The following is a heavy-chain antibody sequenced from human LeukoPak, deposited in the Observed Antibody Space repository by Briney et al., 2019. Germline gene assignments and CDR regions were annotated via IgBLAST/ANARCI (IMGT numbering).Heavy chain of an antibody. Sequence: PGGSLRLSCAASGFTVSSNYMSWVRQAPGKGLEWVSVIYSGGSTYYADSVKGRFTISRDNSKNTLYLQMNSLRAEDTAVYHCARKVSSSWYEYYYYYYMDVWGKGTTVTVSS. CDR3: ARKVSSSWYEYYYYYYMDV. D-gene: IGHD6-13*01. V-gene: IGHV3-66*01. CDR1: GFTVSSNY. CDR2: IYSGGST. J-gene: IGHJ6*03.